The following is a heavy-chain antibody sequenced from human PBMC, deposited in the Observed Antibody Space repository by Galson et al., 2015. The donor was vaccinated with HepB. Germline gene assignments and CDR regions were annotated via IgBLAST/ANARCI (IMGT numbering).Heavy chain of an antibody. D-gene: IGHD6-13*01. Sequence: QSGAEVKKPGESLRSSCKGSGYSFTSYWISWVRQMPGKGLEWMGRIDPSDSYTNYSPSFQGHVTISADKSISTAYLQWSSLKASETAMYYCARHPGSSWNWFDPWGQGTLVTVSS. J-gene: IGHJ5*02. CDR2: IDPSDSYT. CDR1: GYSFTSYW. CDR3: ARHPGSSWNWFDP. V-gene: IGHV5-10-1*01.